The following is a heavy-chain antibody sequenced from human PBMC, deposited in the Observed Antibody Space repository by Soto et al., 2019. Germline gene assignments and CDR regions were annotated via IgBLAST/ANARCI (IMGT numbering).Heavy chain of an antibody. Sequence: SETLSLTCTVSGSSVSSGSYYWSWIRQPPGKGLEWIGYIYYSGTTNYNPSLESRVTISVDTPKNQFSLKLTSVTAADTAVYYCARRTYYYDSSGKDYFDYWGQGTLVTVSS. CDR1: GSSVSSGSYY. CDR3: ARRTYYYDSSGKDYFDY. J-gene: IGHJ4*02. D-gene: IGHD3-22*01. CDR2: IYYSGTT. V-gene: IGHV4-61*01.